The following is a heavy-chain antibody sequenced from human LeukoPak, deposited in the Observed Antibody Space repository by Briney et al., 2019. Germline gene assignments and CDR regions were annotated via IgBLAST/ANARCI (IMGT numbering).Heavy chain of an antibody. CDR3: AGAIFHFDY. CDR2: ISYDGSNK. D-gene: IGHD3-9*01. J-gene: IGHJ4*02. V-gene: IGHV3-30-3*01. CDR1: GFTFSSYA. Sequence: AGGSLRLSCAASGFTFSSYAMHWVRQAPGKGLEWVAVISYDGSNKYYADSVKGRFTISRDNSKNTLYLQMNSLRAEDTAVYYCAGAIFHFDYWGQGTLVTVSS.